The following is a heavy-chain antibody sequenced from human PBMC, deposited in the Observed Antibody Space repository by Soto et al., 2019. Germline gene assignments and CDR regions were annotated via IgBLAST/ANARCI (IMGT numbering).Heavy chain of an antibody. J-gene: IGHJ4*02. CDR2: ISSSGSST. D-gene: IGHD6-19*01. CDR3: ARDGGGWDYYFDY. V-gene: IGHV3-23*01. Sequence: GGSLRLSCAASGFTFSSYAMSWVRQAPGKGLEWVSAISSSGSSTYYADSVKGRFTISRDNAKNTLYLQMNSLRAEDTAVYYCARDGGGWDYYFDYWGQGTLVTVSS. CDR1: GFTFSSYA.